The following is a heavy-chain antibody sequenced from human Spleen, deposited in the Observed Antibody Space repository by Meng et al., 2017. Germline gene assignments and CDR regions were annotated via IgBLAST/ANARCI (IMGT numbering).Heavy chain of an antibody. J-gene: IGHJ4*02. V-gene: IGHV4-59*01. CDR3: ARGRRVIHPSYFDN. CDR2: IYNNGDT. CDR1: DDSISSYY. Sequence: VQWQGVGPGLVQPSQTLSLACTVSDDSISSYYWNWIRQPPGKGLEWIGFIYNNGDTNYNPSLKSRVTISVDTSKNQFSLKLVSVTAADTAVYYCARGRRVIHPSYFDNWGQGTLVTVSS. D-gene: IGHD3-10*01.